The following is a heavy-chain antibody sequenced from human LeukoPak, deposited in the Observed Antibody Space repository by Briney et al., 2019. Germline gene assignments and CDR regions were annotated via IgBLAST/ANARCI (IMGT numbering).Heavy chain of an antibody. CDR3: ARDTTLVGPDDY. V-gene: IGHV3-48*03. Sequence: GGSLRLPCAASGFTFSSYEMNWVRQAPGKGLEWVSYISSSGSTIYYADSVKGRFTISRDNAKNSLYLQMNRLRAEDTAVYYCARDTTLVGPDDYWGQGTLVTVSS. D-gene: IGHD2/OR15-2a*01. J-gene: IGHJ4*02. CDR1: GFTFSSYE. CDR2: ISSSGSTI.